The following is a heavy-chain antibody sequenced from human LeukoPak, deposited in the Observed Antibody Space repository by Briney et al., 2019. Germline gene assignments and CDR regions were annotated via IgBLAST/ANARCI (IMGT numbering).Heavy chain of an antibody. J-gene: IGHJ6*02. CDR2: IYTSGST. CDR1: GGSISSYY. Sequence: SETLSLTCTVSGGSISSYYWSWFRQPAGKGLEWIGRIYTSGSTNYNPSLKSRVTMSVDTSKNQFSLKLSSVTAADTAVYYCAREATYYYDSSGYPSDYYYGMDVWGQGTTVTVSS. CDR3: AREATYYYDSSGYPSDYYYGMDV. V-gene: IGHV4-4*07. D-gene: IGHD3-22*01.